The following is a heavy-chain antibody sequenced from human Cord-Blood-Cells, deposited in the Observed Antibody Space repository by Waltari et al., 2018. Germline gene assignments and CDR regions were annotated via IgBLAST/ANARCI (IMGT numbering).Heavy chain of an antibody. CDR3: ARVRCRGGYCTGGGYDYFDY. V-gene: IGHV4-31*03. D-gene: IGHD2-8*02. Sequence: KPSQTLSLTCTVSGGSISSGGYYWSWIRQHPGKGLEWIGYIYYSGSTYYNPSLKSRVTISVDTSKNQFSLKLSSVTAADTAVYYCARVRCRGGYCTGGGYDYFDYWGQGTLVTVSS. J-gene: IGHJ4*02. CDR1: GGSISSGGYY. CDR2: IYYSGST.